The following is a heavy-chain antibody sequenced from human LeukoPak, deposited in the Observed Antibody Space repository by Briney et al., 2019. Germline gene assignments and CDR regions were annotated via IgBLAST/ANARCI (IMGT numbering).Heavy chain of an antibody. CDR1: GFTFSSYA. J-gene: IGHJ1*01. D-gene: IGHD3-22*01. Sequence: GGSLRLSCAASGFTFSSYAMHWVRQAPGKGLEWVAVRSYDGSNKYYADSVKGRFTISRDNSKNTLYLQMNSLRAEDTAVYYCARVQYYDSSGYEGAQYFQHWGQGTLVTVSS. V-gene: IGHV3-30-3*01. CDR2: RSYDGSNK. CDR3: ARVQYYDSSGYEGAQYFQH.